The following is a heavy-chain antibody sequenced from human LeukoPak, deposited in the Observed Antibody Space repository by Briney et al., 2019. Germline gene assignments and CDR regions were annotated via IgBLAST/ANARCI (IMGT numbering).Heavy chain of an antibody. CDR3: ARGILSGSYGSYYFDY. V-gene: IGHV4-59*12. J-gene: IGHJ4*02. Sequence: SETLSLTCTVSGGSISGYYWSWIRQPPGKGLEWIGYIYYSGNTDYNPSLKSRGTISVDTSKNQFSLKLSSVTAADTAVYYCARGILSGSYGSYYFDYWGQGTLVTVSS. CDR2: IYYSGNT. CDR1: GGSISGYY. D-gene: IGHD1-26*01.